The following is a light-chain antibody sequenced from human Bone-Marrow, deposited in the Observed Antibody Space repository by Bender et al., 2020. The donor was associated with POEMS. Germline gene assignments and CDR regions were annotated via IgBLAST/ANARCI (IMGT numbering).Light chain of an antibody. CDR1: SSNIGTNP. CDR3: GSFTSNTTPYV. CDR2: INN. V-gene: IGLV1-44*01. J-gene: IGLJ1*01. Sequence: QSVLTQPPSASGTPGQRVTISCSGSSSNIGTNPVNWYQQLPGTAPKLLIYINNQRPSGVSNRFSGSKSGNTASLTISGLQGEDEADYYCGSFTSNTTPYVFGTGTKVTVL.